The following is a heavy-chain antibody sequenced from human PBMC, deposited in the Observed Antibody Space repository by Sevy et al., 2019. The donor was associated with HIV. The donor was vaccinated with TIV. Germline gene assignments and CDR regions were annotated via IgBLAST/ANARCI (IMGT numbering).Heavy chain of an antibody. V-gene: IGHV3-43D*03. J-gene: IGHJ6*02. Sequence: GGSLRLSCAASGFTFDDYAMHWVRQAPGKGLEWVSLISWDGGSTYYADSVKGRFTISRDNSKNSLYLQMNRLRAEDTALYYCARGIAARHHGEILYYYYYGMDVWGQGTTVTVSS. CDR2: ISWDGGST. CDR1: GFTFDDYA. D-gene: IGHD6-6*01. CDR3: ARGIAARHHGEILYYYYYGMDV.